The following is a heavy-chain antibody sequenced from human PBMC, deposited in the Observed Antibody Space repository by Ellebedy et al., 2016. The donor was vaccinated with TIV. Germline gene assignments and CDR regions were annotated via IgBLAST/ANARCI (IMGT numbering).Heavy chain of an antibody. J-gene: IGHJ4*02. Sequence: GESLKISCAASGFTFSTYWMSWVRQAPGKGLEWVANIKEDGSKKNFVDSVKGRFTISRDNAKNSLYLQMNSLRAEDTVVYYCARGTAYWGQGTLVTVSS. CDR1: GFTFSTYW. CDR2: IKEDGSKK. CDR3: ARGTAY. V-gene: IGHV3-7*01. D-gene: IGHD1-1*01.